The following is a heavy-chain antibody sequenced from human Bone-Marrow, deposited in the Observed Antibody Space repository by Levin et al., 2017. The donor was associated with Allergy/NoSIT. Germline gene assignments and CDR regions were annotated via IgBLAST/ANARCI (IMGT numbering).Heavy chain of an antibody. CDR1: GGSITPYF. V-gene: IGHV4-59*01. Sequence: SQTLSLTCTVSGGSITPYFWSWLRQPPGKGLEWIGYIYYSGSTNYNPSLKSRVTISVDTSKNQVSLTVRSVTAADTAVYYCARAEVQLPDYWGQGTLVTVSA. CDR3: ARAEVQLPDY. D-gene: IGHD1-1*01. CDR2: IYYSGST. J-gene: IGHJ4*02.